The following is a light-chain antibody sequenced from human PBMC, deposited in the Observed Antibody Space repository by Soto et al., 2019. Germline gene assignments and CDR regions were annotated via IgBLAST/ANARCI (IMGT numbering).Light chain of an antibody. CDR1: QSVSSY. CDR3: QQRSNWPPGYT. CDR2: DAS. V-gene: IGKV3-11*01. J-gene: IGKJ2*01. Sequence: EIVLTQSPATLSLSPGERATLSCRASQSVSSYLAWYQQKPGQAPRLLIYDASNRATGIPARCSGSGSGTDFTLTINSLEPEDFAVYYCQQRSNWPPGYTFGQGNKLEIK.